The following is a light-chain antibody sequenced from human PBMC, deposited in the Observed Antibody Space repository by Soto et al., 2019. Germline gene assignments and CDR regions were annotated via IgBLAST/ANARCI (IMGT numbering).Light chain of an antibody. J-gene: IGKJ3*01. CDR3: RHYDSTPPEFT. CDR1: QSVSSNY. V-gene: IGKV3-20*01. CDR2: GAS. Sequence: EIVLTQSPGTLSLSPGERATLSCRASQSVSSNYLASYQQSPGPATRLLIFGASYRTTVLTDRFSGSGSVTNVTLNIIRLEPDDVVVYYCRHYDSTPPEFTFGPGTRVDSK.